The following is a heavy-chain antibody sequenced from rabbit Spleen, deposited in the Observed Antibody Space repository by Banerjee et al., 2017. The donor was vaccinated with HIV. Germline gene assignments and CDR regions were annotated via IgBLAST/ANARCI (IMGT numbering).Heavy chain of an antibody. CDR3: ARDLPDVIGWNFGW. V-gene: IGHV1S45*01. CDR2: IYGGSSGST. D-gene: IGHD1-1*01. Sequence: QEQLVESGGGLVKPEGSLKLSCTASGFSFSSDYYMCWVRQAPGKGLECGACIYGGSSGSTYYANWAKGRLTISKASSTTVTLQMTSLTVADTATYFCARDLPDVIGWNFGWWGPGTLVTVS. CDR1: GFSFSSDYY. J-gene: IGHJ4*01.